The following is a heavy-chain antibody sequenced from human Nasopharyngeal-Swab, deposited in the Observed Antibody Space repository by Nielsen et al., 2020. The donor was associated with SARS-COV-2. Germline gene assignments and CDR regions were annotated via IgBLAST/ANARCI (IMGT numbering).Heavy chain of an antibody. CDR2: MNPNSGNT. Sequence: ASVKVSCKASGYTFTSYDINWVRQATGQGVEWMGWMNPNSGNTGYAQKFQGRVTMTRNTSISTAYMELSSLRSEDTAVYYCARWYLGYCSSTSCYHYYYYMDVWGKGTTVTVSS. CDR3: ARWYLGYCSSTSCYHYYYYMDV. CDR1: GYTFTSYD. J-gene: IGHJ6*03. D-gene: IGHD2-2*01. V-gene: IGHV1-8*01.